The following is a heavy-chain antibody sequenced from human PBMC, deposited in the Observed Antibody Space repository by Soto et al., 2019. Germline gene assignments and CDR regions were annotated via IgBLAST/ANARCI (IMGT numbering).Heavy chain of an antibody. V-gene: IGHV3-30-3*01. D-gene: IGHD3-22*01. CDR2: ISYDGSNK. CDR1: GFTFSSYA. Sequence: GGSLRLSCAASGFTFSSYAMHRVRQAPGKGLEWVAVISYDGSNKYYADSVKGRFTISRDNSKNTLYLQMNSLRAEDTAVYYCARDPYYDSSGSFDYWGQGTLVTVSS. J-gene: IGHJ4*02. CDR3: ARDPYYDSSGSFDY.